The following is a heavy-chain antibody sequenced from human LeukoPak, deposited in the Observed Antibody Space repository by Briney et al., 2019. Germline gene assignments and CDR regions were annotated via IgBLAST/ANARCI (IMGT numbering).Heavy chain of an antibody. Sequence: GGSLRLSCAASGFTFSSYSMNWVRQAPGKGLEWVSSISSSSSYIYYADSVKGRFTISRDNAKNSLYLQMNSLRAEDTAVYYCARDPSGGKEGYWGQGTLVTVSS. D-gene: IGHD4-23*01. CDR3: ARDPSGGKEGY. CDR1: GFTFSSYS. CDR2: ISSSSSYI. V-gene: IGHV3-21*01. J-gene: IGHJ4*02.